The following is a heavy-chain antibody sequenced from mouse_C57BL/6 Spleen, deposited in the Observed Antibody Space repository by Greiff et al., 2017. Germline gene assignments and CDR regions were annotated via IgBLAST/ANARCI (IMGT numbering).Heavy chain of an antibody. CDR2: IDPSDSET. CDR3: ARRGSSSWYFDV. Sequence: QVQLQQPGAELVRPGSSVKLSCKASGYTFTSYWMHWVKQRPIQGLEWIGNIDPSDSETHYNQKFKDKATLTVDKSSSTAYMPLSSLTSEASAVYYCARRGSSSWYFDVWGTGTTVTVSS. J-gene: IGHJ1*03. D-gene: IGHD1-1*01. V-gene: IGHV1-52*01. CDR1: GYTFTSYW.